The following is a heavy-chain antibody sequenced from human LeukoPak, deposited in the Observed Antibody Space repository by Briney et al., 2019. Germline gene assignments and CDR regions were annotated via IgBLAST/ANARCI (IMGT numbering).Heavy chain of an antibody. CDR1: GFTFSSYA. D-gene: IGHD6-25*01. J-gene: IGHJ4*02. Sequence: GRSLRLSCAASGFTFSSYAMNWVRQAPGKGPEWVAFISYNGTNKYHADSVKGRFSISRDNSKKTLYLHMNSLKTEDTAVYYCSKESTAGWIFGSWGQGIRVIVSS. V-gene: IGHV3-30*04. CDR3: SKESTAGWIFGS. CDR2: ISYNGTNK.